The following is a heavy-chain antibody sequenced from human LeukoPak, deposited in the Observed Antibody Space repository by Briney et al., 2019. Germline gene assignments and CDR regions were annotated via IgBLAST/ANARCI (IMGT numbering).Heavy chain of an antibody. Sequence: GGSLRLSCAASGLTVSTNYMSWVRQAPGKGLEWVSVIYSGGSTYYADSVKGRFTISRDNSKNTLYLQMNSLRAEDTAVYYCARENPQQHVPDYWGQGTLVTVSS. J-gene: IGHJ4*02. CDR3: ARENPQQHVPDY. CDR2: IYSGGST. V-gene: IGHV3-66*02. CDR1: GLTVSTNY. D-gene: IGHD1/OR15-1a*01.